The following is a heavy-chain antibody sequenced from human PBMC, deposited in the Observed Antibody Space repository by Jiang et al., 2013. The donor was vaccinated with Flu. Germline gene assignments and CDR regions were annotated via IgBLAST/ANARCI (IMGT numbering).Heavy chain of an antibody. D-gene: IGHD3-16*01. CDR3: ARDSRGIGKFDAFDI. CDR2: IGTAGDT. CDR1: GFTFSSYD. J-gene: IGHJ3*02. Sequence: VQLLESGGGLVQPGGSLRLSCAASGFTFSSYDMHWVRQATGKGLEWVSAIGTAGDTYYPGSVKGRFTISRENAKNSLYLQMNSLRAGDTAVYYCARDSRGIGKFDAFDIWGQGTMVTVSS. V-gene: IGHV3-13*01.